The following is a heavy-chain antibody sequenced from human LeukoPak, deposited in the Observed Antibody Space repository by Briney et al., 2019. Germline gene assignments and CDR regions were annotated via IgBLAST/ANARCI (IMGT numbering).Heavy chain of an antibody. J-gene: IGHJ4*02. D-gene: IGHD6-19*01. CDR3: ARDRSSGWYPFLFY. CDR1: GYTFTGYY. V-gene: IGHV1-2*02. CDR2: INPNSGGT. Sequence: EASVKVSCKASGYTFTGYYMHWVRQAPGQGLEWMGWINPNSGGTNYAQKFQGRVTMTRDTSISAAYMELSRLRSDDTAVYYCARDRSSGWYPFLFYWGQGTLVTVSS.